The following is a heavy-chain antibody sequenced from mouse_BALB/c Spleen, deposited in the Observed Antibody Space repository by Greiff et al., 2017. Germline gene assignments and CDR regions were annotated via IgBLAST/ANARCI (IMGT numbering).Heavy chain of an antibody. J-gene: IGHJ3*01. D-gene: IGHD1-1*01. V-gene: IGHV5-12-1*01. CDR2: ISSGGGST. CDR3: ARGYYGSSSSWFAY. CDR1: GFAFSSYD. Sequence: EVQRVESGGGLVKPGGSLKLSCAASGFAFSSYDMSWVRQTPEKRLEWVAYISSGGGSTYYPDTVKGRFTISRDNAKNTLYLQMSSLKSEDTAMYYCARGYYGSSSSWFAYWGQGTLVTVSA.